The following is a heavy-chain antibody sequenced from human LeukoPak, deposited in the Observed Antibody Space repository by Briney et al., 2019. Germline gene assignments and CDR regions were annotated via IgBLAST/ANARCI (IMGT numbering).Heavy chain of an antibody. CDR3: ARELSGMIVVAFGY. CDR1: GGTFSSYA. V-gene: IGHV1-2*02. Sequence: ASVKGSCKASGGTFSSYAISWVRQAPGQGLEWMGWINPNSGGTNYAQKFQGRVTMTRDTSISTAYMELSRLRSDDTAVYYCARELSGMIVVAFGYWGQGTLVTVSS. D-gene: IGHD3-22*01. J-gene: IGHJ4*02. CDR2: INPNSGGT.